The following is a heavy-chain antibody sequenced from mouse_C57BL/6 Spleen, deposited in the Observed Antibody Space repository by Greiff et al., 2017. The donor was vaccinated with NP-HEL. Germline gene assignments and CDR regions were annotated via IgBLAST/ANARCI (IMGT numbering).Heavy chain of an antibody. Sequence: QVQLKESGAELVRPGASVKLSCKASGYTFTDYYINWVKQRPGQGLEWIARIYPGSGNTYYNEKFKGKATLTAEKSSSTAYMQLSSLTSEDSAVYCCARSGYGSIFDYWGQGTTLTVSS. J-gene: IGHJ2*01. V-gene: IGHV1-76*01. CDR2: IYPGSGNT. D-gene: IGHD1-1*01. CDR3: ARSGYGSIFDY. CDR1: GYTFTDYY.